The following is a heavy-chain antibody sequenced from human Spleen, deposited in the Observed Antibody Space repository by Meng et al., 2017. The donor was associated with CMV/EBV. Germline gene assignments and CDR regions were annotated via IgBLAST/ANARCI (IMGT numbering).Heavy chain of an antibody. J-gene: IGHJ4*02. D-gene: IGHD6-6*01. V-gene: IGHV4-59*01. CDR2: IYYSGST. Sequence: SETLSLTCTVSGGSISSYYWSWIRQPPGKGLEWIGYIYYSGSTNYNPSLKSRVTISVDTSKNQFSLKLSSVTAADTAVYYCARLSGYSSSSEPAYYFDCWGQGTLVTVSS. CDR1: GGSISSYY. CDR3: ARLSGYSSSSEPAYYFDC.